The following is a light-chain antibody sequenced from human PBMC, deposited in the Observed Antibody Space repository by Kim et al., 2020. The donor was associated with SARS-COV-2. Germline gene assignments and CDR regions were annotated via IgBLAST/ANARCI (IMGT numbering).Light chain of an antibody. Sequence: EIVLTQSPATLSLSPGERATLSCRASQSVSSSLVWYQQKPGQAPRLLIYGASTRATNIPARFSGGGSGTEFTLTISSLQSEDFAVYYCQQYKNWPYTFGQGTKLEI. CDR2: GAS. J-gene: IGKJ2*01. CDR3: QQYKNWPYT. CDR1: QSVSSS. V-gene: IGKV3-15*01.